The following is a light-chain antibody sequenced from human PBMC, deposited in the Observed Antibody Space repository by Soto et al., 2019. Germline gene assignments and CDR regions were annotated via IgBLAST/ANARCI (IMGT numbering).Light chain of an antibody. CDR3: CSYAGSPLYV. J-gene: IGLJ1*01. Sequence: QSALTQPRSVSGSPGQSVTISCTGTSSDVGGYNYVSWYQQHPGKAPKLMIYDVSKRPSGVPDRFSGSKSGNTASLTISGLQAEDEPDYYCCSYAGSPLYVFGTGTKLTVL. CDR2: DVS. CDR1: SSDVGGYNY. V-gene: IGLV2-11*01.